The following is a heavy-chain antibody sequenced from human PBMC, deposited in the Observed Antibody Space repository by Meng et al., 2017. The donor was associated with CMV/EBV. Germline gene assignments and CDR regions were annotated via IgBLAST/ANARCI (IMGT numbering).Heavy chain of an antibody. CDR1: GFTFSSYE. CDR3: ATAYCSSTSCYP. CDR2: ISSSGSTI. J-gene: IGHJ5*02. V-gene: IGHV3-48*03. Sequence: GESLKISCAASGFTFSSYEMNWVRQAPGKGLEWVSYISSSGSTIYYADSVKGRFTISRDNSKNTLYLQMNSLRAEDTAVYYCATAYCSSTSCYPWGQGTLVTVSS. D-gene: IGHD2-2*01.